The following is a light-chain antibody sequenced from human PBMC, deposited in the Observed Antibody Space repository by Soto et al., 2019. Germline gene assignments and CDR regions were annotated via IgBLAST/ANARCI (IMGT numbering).Light chain of an antibody. CDR2: KAS. V-gene: IGKV1-5*03. CDR3: QHHNTYPLT. J-gene: IGKJ4*01. CDR1: RSVVHS. Sequence: DIQMSQAPSTVSASVVDRVTITCRASRSVVHSLSWYQQKPGKAPKLLMYKASSLESGVPSRFSRRRSGTEFTLTISSLQPDDFATYSCQHHNTYPLTLGGGPKVDLK.